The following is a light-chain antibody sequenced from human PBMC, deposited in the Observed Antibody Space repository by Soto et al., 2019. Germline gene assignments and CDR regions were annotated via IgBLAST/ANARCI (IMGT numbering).Light chain of an antibody. CDR1: QSVSSNY. CDR3: QQYGSSPLT. CDR2: GAS. Sequence: EIVLTQSPGTLSLSPGERATLSCRASQSVSSNYLAWYQQKPGQAPRLLMYGASRRAAGVPDRVSGSGSGTDFTLAISRLEPEDFAVYYCQQYGSSPLTFGQGTKVEIK. V-gene: IGKV3-20*01. J-gene: IGKJ1*01.